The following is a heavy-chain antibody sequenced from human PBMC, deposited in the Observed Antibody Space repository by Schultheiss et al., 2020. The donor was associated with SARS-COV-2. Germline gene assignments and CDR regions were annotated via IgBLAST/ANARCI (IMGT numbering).Heavy chain of an antibody. CDR2: ISGSGGST. V-gene: IGHV3-23*01. Sequence: GGSLRLSCAASGFTFSSYAMSWVRQAPGKGLEWVSAISGSGGSTYYADSVKGRFTISRDNAKNSLYLQMNSLRAEDTAVYYCARGRSYIDYWGQGTLVTVSS. CDR3: ARGRSYIDY. CDR1: GFTFSSYA. J-gene: IGHJ4*02.